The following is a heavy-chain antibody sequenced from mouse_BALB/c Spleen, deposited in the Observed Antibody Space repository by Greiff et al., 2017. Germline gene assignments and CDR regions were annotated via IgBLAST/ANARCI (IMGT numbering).Heavy chain of an antibody. CDR3: ARGGLRGAMDY. V-gene: IGHV1S137*01. D-gene: IGHD3-1*01. J-gene: IGHJ4*01. Sequence: VQGVESGAELVRPGVSVKISCKGSGYTFTDYAMHWVKQSHAKSLEWIGVISTYYGDASYNQKFKGKATMTVDKSSSTAYMELARLTSEDSAIYYCARGGLRGAMDYWGQGTSVTVSS. CDR1: GYTFTDYA. CDR2: ISTYYGDA.